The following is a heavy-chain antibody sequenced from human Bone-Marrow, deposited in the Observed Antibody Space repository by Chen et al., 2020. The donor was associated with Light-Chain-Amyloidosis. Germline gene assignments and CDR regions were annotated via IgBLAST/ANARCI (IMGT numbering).Heavy chain of an antibody. CDR2: IYPDDSDA. CDR1: GYTFPNYW. CDR3: CRRREGDYFDA. D-gene: IGHD2-15*01. J-gene: IGHJ4*02. Sequence: EQSGPEVKKPGESLKISCQGSGYTFPNYWIGWVRQMPGKGLEWMGVIYPDDSDARYSPSFEGQVTISADKSITTAYLQWRSLEASGTARYYWCRRREGDYFDAWGQGTRGTVS. V-gene: IGHV5-51*01.